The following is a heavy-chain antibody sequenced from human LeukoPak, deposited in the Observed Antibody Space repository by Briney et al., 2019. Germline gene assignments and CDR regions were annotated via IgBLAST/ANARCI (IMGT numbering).Heavy chain of an antibody. CDR2: IYHRGSA. V-gene: IGHV4-31*03. J-gene: IGHJ4*02. Sequence: SQTLSLTCTVSGGSISSGGYYWSWIRQHPGKGLEWIGYIYHRGSANYNPSLKSRVTISVDTSKNQFSLTLSSVTAADAAVYYCARAGDYYVSGSYLGYWGQGTLVTVSS. D-gene: IGHD3-10*01. CDR1: GGSISSGGYY. CDR3: ARAGDYYVSGSYLGY.